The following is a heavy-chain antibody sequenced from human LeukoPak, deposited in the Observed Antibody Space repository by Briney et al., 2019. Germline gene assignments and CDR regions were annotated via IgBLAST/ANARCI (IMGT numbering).Heavy chain of an antibody. CDR2: ISSSSSYI. CDR3: ARDGSGSAFAY. V-gene: IGHV3-21*01. D-gene: IGHD6-19*01. J-gene: IGHJ4*02. CDR1: GFTFSSYS. Sequence: GGSLRLSCAASGFTFSSYSMNWVRQAPGKGREWVSSISSSSSYIYYADSVKGRFTISRVNAKNSLYLQMNSLRAEDTAVYYCARDGSGSAFAYWGQGTLVTVSS.